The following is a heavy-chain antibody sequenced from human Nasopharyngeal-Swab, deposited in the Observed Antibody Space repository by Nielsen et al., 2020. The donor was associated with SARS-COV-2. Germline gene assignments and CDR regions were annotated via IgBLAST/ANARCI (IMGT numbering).Heavy chain of an antibody. CDR2: IDTDGSTT. CDR3: TRDGGFREGDY. Sequence: GESLKISCAASGFTFSRYWMHWVRQVPGKGLVWVSRIDTDGSTTDHAASVKGRFTVSRDNAKNTLYLQMNSLRADDTAVYYCTRDGGFREGDYWGQGTLVTVSS. V-gene: IGHV3-74*01. CDR1: GFTFSRYW. D-gene: IGHD3-10*01. J-gene: IGHJ4*02.